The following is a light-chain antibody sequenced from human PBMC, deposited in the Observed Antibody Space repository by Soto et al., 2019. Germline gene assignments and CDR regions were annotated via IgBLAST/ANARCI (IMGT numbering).Light chain of an antibody. J-gene: IGKJ1*01. CDR3: QQYYGTPWT. Sequence: DIVMTQSPDSVAVSLGERATINCKSSQTILYSSDNKNYLAWYQQKPGQSPKLLIYWASTRDSGVPDRFSGSGSGTDFTLTISSLQAEDVAVYFCQQYYGTPWTFGQGTKVDIK. CDR1: QTILYSSDNKNY. V-gene: IGKV4-1*01. CDR2: WAS.